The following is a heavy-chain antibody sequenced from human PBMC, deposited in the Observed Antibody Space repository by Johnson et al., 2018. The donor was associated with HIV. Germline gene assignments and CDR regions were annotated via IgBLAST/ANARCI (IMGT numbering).Heavy chain of an antibody. Sequence: QVQLVESWGGVVQPGRSLRLSCAASGFTFSSYGMHWVRQAPGKGLEWVAFILYEGSHKYYADYVKGRFNICRDNSKNTLYLQMNSLRAEDTAVYYCSKGPILDDGFDIWGQGTMVTFSS. CDR1: GFTFSSYG. V-gene: IGHV3-30*02. J-gene: IGHJ3*02. CDR3: SKGPILDDGFDI. D-gene: IGHD3-3*01. CDR2: ILYEGSHK.